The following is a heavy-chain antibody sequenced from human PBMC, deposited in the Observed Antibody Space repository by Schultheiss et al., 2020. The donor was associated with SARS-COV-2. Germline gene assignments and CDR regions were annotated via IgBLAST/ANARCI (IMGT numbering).Heavy chain of an antibody. CDR3: ARGFDY. V-gene: IGHV3-64D*09. CDR2: ISSNGGST. CDR1: GFTFSSYE. J-gene: IGHJ4*02. Sequence: GGSLRLSCAASGFTFSSYEMNWVRQAPGKGLEYVSAISSNGGSTYYADSVKGRFTISRDNSKNTLYLQMSSLRAADTAVYYCARGFDYWGQGTLVTVSS.